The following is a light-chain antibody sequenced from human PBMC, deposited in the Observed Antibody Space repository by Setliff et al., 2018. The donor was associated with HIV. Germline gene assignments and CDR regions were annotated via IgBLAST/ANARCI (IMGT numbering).Light chain of an antibody. CDR1: SSNVGDYNY. CDR2: HVV. Sequence: QSVMAQPAAGSGSPGQSITISCAVTSSNVGDYNYVSWYQQNPGKATKIIIHHVVRRPSGVPDRFSASKSGNTASLTISGLQAEDEGDYYCFSYAGESNDVIFGGGTKVTVL. V-gene: IGLV2-11*01. CDR3: FSYAGESNDVI. J-gene: IGLJ2*01.